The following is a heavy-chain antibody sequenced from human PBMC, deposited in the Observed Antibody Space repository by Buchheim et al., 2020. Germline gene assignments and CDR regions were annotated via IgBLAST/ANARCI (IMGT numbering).Heavy chain of an antibody. CDR3: AREYQLPIYYYYYYGMDV. Sequence: EVQLVESGGGLVQPGGSLRLSCAASGFTFSSYWMSWVRQAPGKGLEWVANIKQDGSEKYYVDSVKGRFTISRDNAKNSLFLQMNSLRAEDTAVYYCAREYQLPIYYYYYYGMDVWGQGTT. V-gene: IGHV3-7*01. CDR1: GFTFSSYW. J-gene: IGHJ6*02. D-gene: IGHD2-2*01. CDR2: IKQDGSEK.